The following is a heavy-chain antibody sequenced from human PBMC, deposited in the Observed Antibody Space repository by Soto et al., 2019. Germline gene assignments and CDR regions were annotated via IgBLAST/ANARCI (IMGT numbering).Heavy chain of an antibody. CDR1: GFTCSSYW. Sequence: GGSLRLSCAASGFTCSSYWGSWVRQAPGKGLEWVANIKQDGSEKYYVDSVKGRFTISRDNAKNSLYLQMNSLRAEDTAVYYCARSIAVAGTRYYYYGMDVWGQGTTVTVSS. V-gene: IGHV3-7*01. CDR3: ARSIAVAGTRYYYYGMDV. CDR2: IKQDGSEK. J-gene: IGHJ6*02. D-gene: IGHD6-19*01.